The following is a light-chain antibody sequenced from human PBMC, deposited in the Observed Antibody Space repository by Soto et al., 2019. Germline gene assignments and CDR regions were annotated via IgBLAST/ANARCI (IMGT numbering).Light chain of an antibody. J-gene: IGKJ5*01. Sequence: EVGVAQSPPTLSLSPGERATLSCRASQSFSNDFLAWYQQKPGQAPRLLIYGASTRATGVPARFSGSGSGTEFTLTISSLQSEDFAVYFCQQYNKWPITFGQGTRLEIK. CDR2: GAS. V-gene: IGKV3-15*01. CDR1: QSFSNDF. CDR3: QQYNKWPIT.